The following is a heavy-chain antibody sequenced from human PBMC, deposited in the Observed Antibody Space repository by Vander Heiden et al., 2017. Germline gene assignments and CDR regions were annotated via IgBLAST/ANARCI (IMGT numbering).Heavy chain of an antibody. CDR1: GFTFSTYA. J-gene: IGHJ6*02. V-gene: IGHV3-23*01. CDR2: IFPGGDNI. Sequence: EVQLLESGGGLVQPEGSLRLSCAASGFTFSTYAMRWVRQAPRKGLEWVSTIFPGGDNIYYGDSVKGRFIISRDNSKNTLYLQMNSLRAEDTAVYYCARYCSGGRCYSGMDVWGQGTTVTVSS. CDR3: ARYCSGGRCYSGMDV. D-gene: IGHD2-15*01.